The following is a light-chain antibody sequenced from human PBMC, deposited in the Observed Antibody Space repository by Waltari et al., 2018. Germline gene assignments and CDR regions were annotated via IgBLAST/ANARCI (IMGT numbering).Light chain of an antibody. CDR2: KDR. CDR1: TLPHQP. V-gene: IGLV3-25*03. CDR3: QSADSSGMI. Sequence: SDELTQPPPVSVSPGQSSYLTCSCDTLPHQPTYWYHQKSGQAPVMVITKDRERPSGIPERFYGYSSGTTVTLTISGVQAEDEGDYYCQSADSSGMIFGGGTKLTVL. J-gene: IGLJ2*01.